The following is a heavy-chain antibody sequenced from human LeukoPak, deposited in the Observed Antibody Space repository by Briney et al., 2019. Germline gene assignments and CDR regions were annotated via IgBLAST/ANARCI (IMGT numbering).Heavy chain of an antibody. CDR1: GFTFTTYT. Sequence: GGSQRLSCAASGFTFTTYTIHWVRQAPGQGLEYVSAVVGNGGTTYYANSVKGRFTISRDNSKNTVYLQMGSLRAEDTAVYYCARERAFYYFDYWGQGALVTVSS. CDR2: VVGNGGTT. CDR3: ARERAFYYFDY. V-gene: IGHV3-64*01. J-gene: IGHJ4*02.